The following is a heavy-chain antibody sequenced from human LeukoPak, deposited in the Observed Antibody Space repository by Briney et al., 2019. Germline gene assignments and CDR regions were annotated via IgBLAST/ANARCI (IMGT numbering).Heavy chain of an antibody. Sequence: PSGTLSLTCAVSGGSISSSNWWSWVRQPPGKGLEWIGEIYHSGSTNYNPSLKSRVTISVDKSKNQFSLKLSSVTAAGTAVYYCARDDLSGTYGGVDYWGQGTLVTVSS. J-gene: IGHJ4*02. CDR1: GGSISSSNW. D-gene: IGHD1-26*01. CDR2: IYHSGST. CDR3: ARDDLSGTYGGVDY. V-gene: IGHV4-4*02.